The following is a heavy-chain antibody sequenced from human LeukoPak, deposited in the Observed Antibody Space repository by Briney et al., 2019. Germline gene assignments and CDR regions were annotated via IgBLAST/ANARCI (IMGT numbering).Heavy chain of an antibody. CDR2: IYYSGST. CDR1: GVSISSHN. D-gene: IGHD6-19*01. V-gene: IGHV4-59*08. J-gene: IGHJ2*01. Sequence: SETLSLTCTVSGVSISSHNWSWIRQPPGKGLEWSGYIYYSGSTNYNPSLKSRVTISVDTSKNQFSLKLSSVTAADTAFYYCASLSSGWFYYYFDLWGRGTLVTVSS. CDR3: ASLSSGWFYYYFDL.